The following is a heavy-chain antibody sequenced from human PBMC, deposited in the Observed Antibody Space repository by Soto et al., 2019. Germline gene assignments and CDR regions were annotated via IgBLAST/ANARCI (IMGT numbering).Heavy chain of an antibody. D-gene: IGHD6-19*01. Sequence: GESLKISCKGSGYSFTSYWIGWVRQMPGKALEWMGIIYPGDSDTRYSPSFQGQVTISADKSISTAYLQWSSLKASDTAMYYCASLPAPYSSGWYGAFDIWGQGTMVTVSS. CDR1: GYSFTSYW. J-gene: IGHJ3*02. V-gene: IGHV5-51*01. CDR3: ASLPAPYSSGWYGAFDI. CDR2: IYPGDSDT.